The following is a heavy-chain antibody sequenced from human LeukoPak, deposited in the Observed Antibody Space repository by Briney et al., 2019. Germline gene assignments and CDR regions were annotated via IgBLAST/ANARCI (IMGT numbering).Heavy chain of an antibody. J-gene: IGHJ4*02. D-gene: IGHD1-1*01. CDR2: ISQDGSEK. V-gene: IGHV3-7*01. CDR1: GFTFSSYW. CDR3: ARDTAGNDY. Sequence: GGSLRLSCAASGFTFSSYWMSSVRQAPGKGLEWVAKISQDGSEKYYVDSVKGRFTISRDNAKISLYLQMSSLRAEDTAVYHCARDTAGNDYWGQGTLVTVSS.